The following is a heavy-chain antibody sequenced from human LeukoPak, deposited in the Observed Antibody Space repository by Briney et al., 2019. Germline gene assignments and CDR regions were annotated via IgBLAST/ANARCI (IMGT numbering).Heavy chain of an antibody. CDR2: VSSTNTHI. Sequence: GESLRLSCAASGFTISSYSVNWVRQAPGKGLEWVSCVSSTNTHIYYADSMKGRFTISRDNAKNSLYLQMNSLRVEDTAVYFCVRGGLWFGESTTPYGMDIWGQGTTVTVS. D-gene: IGHD3-10*01. CDR3: VRGGLWFGESTTPYGMDI. V-gene: IGHV3-21*01. CDR1: GFTISSYS. J-gene: IGHJ6*02.